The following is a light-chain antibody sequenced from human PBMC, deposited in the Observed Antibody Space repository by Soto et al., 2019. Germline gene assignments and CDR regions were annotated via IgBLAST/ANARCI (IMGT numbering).Light chain of an antibody. Sequence: EIVLTQSPGTLSLSPGDRATLSCRGSQSVSSNSLAWYHQKPGQPPRLLMYGASSRATGIPDRFSGSGSGTDFTLTISRLEPEEFAVYYCQQYGSSPWTVGKGTKVDIK. CDR2: GAS. V-gene: IGKV3-20*01. CDR1: QSVSSNS. CDR3: QQYGSSPWT. J-gene: IGKJ1*01.